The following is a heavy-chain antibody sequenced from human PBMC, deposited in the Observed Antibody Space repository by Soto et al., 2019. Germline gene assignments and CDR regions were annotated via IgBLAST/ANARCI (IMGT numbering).Heavy chain of an antibody. Sequence: GGSLRLSCASSGFTFSGSAMHLVRQASGKGLEWVGRIRSKANSYATAYTASVKGRFTISRDDSKNTAYLQMNSLKTEDTAVYYCTTHGDYGTIYYYYMDVWGKGTTVTVSS. CDR2: IRSKANSYAT. CDR1: GFTFSGSA. D-gene: IGHD4-17*01. V-gene: IGHV3-73*01. J-gene: IGHJ6*03. CDR3: TTHGDYGTIYYYYMDV.